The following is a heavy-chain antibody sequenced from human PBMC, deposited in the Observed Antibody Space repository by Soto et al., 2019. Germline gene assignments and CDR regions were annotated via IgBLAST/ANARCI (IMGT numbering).Heavy chain of an antibody. D-gene: IGHD2-2*01. CDR3: ARDSSTSEDI. J-gene: IGHJ3*02. V-gene: IGHV3-21*01. Sequence: GGSLRLSCAASGFTFKSYVMRWVRPAPGKGLEWVSSISSSSSYIYYADSVKGRFTISRDNAKNSLYLQMNSLRAEDTAVYYCARDSSTSEDIWGQGTMVTVSS. CDR1: GFTFKSYV. CDR2: ISSSSSYI.